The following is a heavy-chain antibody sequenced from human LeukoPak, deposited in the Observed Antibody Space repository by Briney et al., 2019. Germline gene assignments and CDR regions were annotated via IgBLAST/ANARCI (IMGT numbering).Heavy chain of an antibody. CDR2: VRNQAYGGTT. Sequence: GGSLRLSCTASGFTFGDYAMNWFRQAPGKGLEWVGFVRNQAYGGTTEYAASVKGRFTISRDDSKSIAYLQMNSLKSEDTAVYYCTSIYGQLGNAFDIWGQGTMVTVSS. V-gene: IGHV3-49*03. J-gene: IGHJ3*02. CDR3: TSIYGQLGNAFDI. D-gene: IGHD3/OR15-3a*01. CDR1: GFTFGDYA.